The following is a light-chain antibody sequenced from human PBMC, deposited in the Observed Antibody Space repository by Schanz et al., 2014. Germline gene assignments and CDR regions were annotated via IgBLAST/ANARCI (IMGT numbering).Light chain of an antibody. J-gene: IGLJ3*02. CDR3: SSYTSSSTRWV. CDR1: NSNIGSKS. V-gene: IGLV1-44*01. CDR2: ANN. Sequence: QSVLTQPPSASGTPGQRVTVSCSGSNSNIGSKSVNWYQHLPGTAPKLLIYANNQRPSGVPDRFSGSKSGNTASLTISGLQAEDEADYYCSSYTSSSTRWVFGGGTKLTVL.